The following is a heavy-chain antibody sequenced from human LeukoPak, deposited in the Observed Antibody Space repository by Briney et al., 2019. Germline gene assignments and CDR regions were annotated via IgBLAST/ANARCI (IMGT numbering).Heavy chain of an antibody. J-gene: IGHJ6*02. CDR1: GFSFNKYA. CDR2: ISGSGGKT. CDR3: AKDVVTTNFYYYGMDV. V-gene: IGHV3-23*01. D-gene: IGHD1-1*01. Sequence: GGSLTLSCALTGFSFNKYAMSWVRQAPGRGLECVSVISGSGGKTDYAASVKGRFTISRDNSKKTLYLQMNSLRAEDTAVYYCAKDVVTTNFYYYGMDVWGQGTTVTVSS.